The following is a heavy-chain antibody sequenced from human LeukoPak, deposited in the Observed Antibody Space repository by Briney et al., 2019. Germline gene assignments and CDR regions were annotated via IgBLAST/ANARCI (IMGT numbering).Heavy chain of an antibody. J-gene: IGHJ4*02. CDR2: IDYSGST. D-gene: IGHD3-22*01. CDR1: GDSVITINYF. Sequence: TSETLSLTCTVSGDSVITINYFWGWLRQPPGKGLEWIATIDYSGSTYYNPSLKTRLTISVDTSKNQFSLKLASVTATDTAVFYCARARHRFDSRGYYFDYWGQGKPVTVSS. CDR3: ARARHRFDSRGYYFDY. V-gene: IGHV4-39*01.